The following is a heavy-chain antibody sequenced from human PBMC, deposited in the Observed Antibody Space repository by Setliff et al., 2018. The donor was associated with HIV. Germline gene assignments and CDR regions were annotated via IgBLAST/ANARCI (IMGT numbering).Heavy chain of an antibody. CDR2: IYHSGST. J-gene: IGHJ4*02. Sequence: PSETLSLTCAVSGYSISRGYFWGWIRQPPGKGLEWIGTIYHSGSTYYSPSLMSRVTISVDTSKNQISLKLNSVTAADTAVYYCARDGGRTGYSSSSDQWGQGTLVTVSS. D-gene: IGHD6-13*01. CDR1: GYSISRGYF. V-gene: IGHV4-38-2*02. CDR3: ARDGGRTGYSSSSDQ.